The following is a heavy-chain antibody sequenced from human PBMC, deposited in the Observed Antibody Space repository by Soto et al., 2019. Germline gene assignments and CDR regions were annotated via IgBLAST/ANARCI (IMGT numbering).Heavy chain of an antibody. J-gene: IGHJ4*02. CDR1: VYIFPSYG. D-gene: IGHD3-3*01. CDR2: ISAYNGNT. Sequence: ASVKVSSKASVYIFPSYGITWVRQARGQRTKRMGWISAYNGNTNYAQKLQGRVTMTTDTSTSTAYMELRSLRSDDTAVYYCARVSPGLTIFGVVIPTRYDYWGQGTLVTVSS. V-gene: IGHV1-18*01. CDR3: ARVSPGLTIFGVVIPTRYDY.